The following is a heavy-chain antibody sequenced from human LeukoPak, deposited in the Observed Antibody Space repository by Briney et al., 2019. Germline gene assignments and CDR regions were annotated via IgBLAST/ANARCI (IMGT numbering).Heavy chain of an antibody. CDR2: IYYSGST. Sequence: PSETLSLTCTVSGGSISSGGYYWSWIRQHPGKGLEWIGYIYYSGSTYYNPSLKSRVTISVDTSKNQFSLKLSSVTAADTAVYYCARGLRVYYDILTGYYVDGLLDYWGQGTLVTVSS. V-gene: IGHV4-31*03. CDR1: GGSISSGGYY. D-gene: IGHD3-9*01. CDR3: ARGLRVYYDILTGYYVDGLLDY. J-gene: IGHJ4*02.